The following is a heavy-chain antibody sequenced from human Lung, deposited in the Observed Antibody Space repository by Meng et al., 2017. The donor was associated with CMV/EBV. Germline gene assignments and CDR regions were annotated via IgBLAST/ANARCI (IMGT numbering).Heavy chain of an antibody. Sequence: ESLKISCAASGFTFSDSAMYWVRQASGKGLGWVGRIRSKASNYATTYAASVEGRFTISRDDSKNMVYLEMNSLKIEDTALYYCCRPTAVASSPTDYWGQGXLVTVSS. V-gene: IGHV3-73*01. CDR3: CRPTAVASSPTDY. CDR1: GFTFSDSA. CDR2: IRSKASNYAT. D-gene: IGHD6-19*01. J-gene: IGHJ4*02.